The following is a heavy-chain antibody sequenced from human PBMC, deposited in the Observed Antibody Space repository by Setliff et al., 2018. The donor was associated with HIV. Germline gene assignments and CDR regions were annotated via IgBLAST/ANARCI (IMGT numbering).Heavy chain of an antibody. D-gene: IGHD1-7*01. CDR2: INGNGGNT. V-gene: IGHV3-20*04. CDR1: GFIFDDSD. Sequence: PGGSLRLSCAASGFIFDDSDMSWVRQVPGKGLEWVSGINGNGGNTGYADSVKGRFTISRDNSKSTLYLQMNRLRDGDTALYYCAKNTPSIINYPYYYYMDVWGKGTTVTVSS. CDR3: AKNTPSIINYPYYYYMDV. J-gene: IGHJ6*03.